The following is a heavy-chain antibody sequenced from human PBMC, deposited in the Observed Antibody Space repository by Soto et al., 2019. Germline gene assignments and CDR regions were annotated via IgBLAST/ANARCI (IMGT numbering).Heavy chain of an antibody. D-gene: IGHD6-19*01. CDR1: GDSINSYSYY. J-gene: IGHJ6*02. V-gene: IGHV4-39*01. CDR2: IFYSGYT. CDR3: ASLAVSGTWRMDV. Sequence: SETLSLTCTVSGDSINSYSYYWGWIRQPPGKGLEWIGSIFYSGYTYYNPSLKSRVSMSIDTSKNQFSLRLTSVTATDTAVYYCASLAVSGTWRMDVSGQGTTVTVSS.